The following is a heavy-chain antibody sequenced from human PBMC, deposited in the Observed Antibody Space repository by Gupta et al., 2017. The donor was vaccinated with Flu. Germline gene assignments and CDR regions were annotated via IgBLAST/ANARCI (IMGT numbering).Heavy chain of an antibody. D-gene: IGHD2-2*01. V-gene: IGHV4-34*01. CDR2: INHSGTT. Sequence: QVQLQQWGAGLLKLSETLSLTSAVYDGSFSGDYSSWIRQPPGKGLEWIGEINQINHSGTTNYRPSLKSRVTISADTSKNHFSLKLRSVTAADTAVYYCARGVIDGLYQLPGGFDPWGQGTLVTVSS. J-gene: IGHJ5*02. CDR1: DGSFSGDY. CDR3: ARGVIDGLYQLPGGFDP.